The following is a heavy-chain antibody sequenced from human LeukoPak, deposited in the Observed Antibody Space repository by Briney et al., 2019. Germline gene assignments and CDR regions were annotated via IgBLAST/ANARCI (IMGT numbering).Heavy chain of an antibody. V-gene: IGHV1-8*01. CDR2: MNPNSGNT. D-gene: IGHD6-19*01. Sequence: ASVKVSCKASGYTFTSYDINWVRQATGQGLEWMGWMNPNSGNTGYAQKFQGRVTMTRNTSISTAYMELSSLRSEDTAVYYCASSGGSSGWYTYYYYGMDVWGQGTTVTVSS. CDR3: ASSGGSSGWYTYYYYGMDV. J-gene: IGHJ6*02. CDR1: GYTFTSYD.